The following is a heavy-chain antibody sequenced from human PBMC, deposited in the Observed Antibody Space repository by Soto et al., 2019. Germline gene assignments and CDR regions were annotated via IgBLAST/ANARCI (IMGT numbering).Heavy chain of an antibody. Sequence: QAQLLESGGGVVQPGRSLRLSCAASGIIFGGFGMHWVRQAPGKGLEWVAAIRYDGSNENYADSVKGRFTISRDNSNNMLYLQMNSLRVEDTAVYYCARDEVGATVFFGYFDYWGQGALVTVSS. J-gene: IGHJ4*02. CDR1: GIIFGGFG. D-gene: IGHD1-26*01. CDR2: IRYDGSNE. V-gene: IGHV3-33*01. CDR3: ARDEVGATVFFGYFDY.